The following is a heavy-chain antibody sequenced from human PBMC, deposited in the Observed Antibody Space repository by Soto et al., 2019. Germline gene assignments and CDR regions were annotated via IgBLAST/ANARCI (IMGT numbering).Heavy chain of an antibody. Sequence: ASVKVSCMASGYAFTYYHMHWVRQAPGQGLEWLGVINPGDGRTRYTEKFQDRVTMTRDTSTSTVFMEMSSLRSDDTAVYFCARGREYSFGYNWFDPWGPGTLVTVSS. CDR2: INPGDGRT. D-gene: IGHD4-4*01. CDR3: ARGREYSFGYNWFDP. CDR1: GYAFTYYH. V-gene: IGHV1-46*01. J-gene: IGHJ5*02.